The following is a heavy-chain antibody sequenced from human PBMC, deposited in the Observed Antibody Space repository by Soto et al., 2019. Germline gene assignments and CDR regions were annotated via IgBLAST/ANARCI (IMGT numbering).Heavy chain of an antibody. Sequence: QVQLVESGGGVVQPGRSLRLSCAASGFTFSSYGMHWVRQAPGQGLEWVAVIWYDGSNKYYADSVKGRFTISRDNSKNTLYLPMNSLRAEDTAVYYCARSGIDYWGQGTLVTVSS. D-gene: IGHD1-26*01. CDR2: IWYDGSNK. CDR3: ARSGIDY. J-gene: IGHJ4*02. V-gene: IGHV3-33*01. CDR1: GFTFSSYG.